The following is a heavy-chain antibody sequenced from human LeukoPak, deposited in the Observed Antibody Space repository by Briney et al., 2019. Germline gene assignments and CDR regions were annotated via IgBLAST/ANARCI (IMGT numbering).Heavy chain of an antibody. CDR1: GFTFSSYA. V-gene: IGHV3-23*01. CDR2: ISGSGGST. D-gene: IGHD3-22*01. J-gene: IGHJ4*02. CDR3: ARTSGYYYFYFDY. Sequence: GGSLTLSCAASGFTFSSYAMSWVRQAPGKGLEWVSAISGSGGSTYYADSVKGRFTISRDNSKNTLYLQMNSLRAEDTAVYYCARTSGYYYFYFDYWGQGTLVTVSS.